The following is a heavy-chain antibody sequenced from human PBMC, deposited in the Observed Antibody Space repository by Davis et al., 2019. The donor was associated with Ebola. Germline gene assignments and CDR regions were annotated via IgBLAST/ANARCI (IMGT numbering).Heavy chain of an antibody. CDR2: ISYDGSNK. CDR1: GFTFSSYA. V-gene: IGHV3-30-3*01. D-gene: IGHD3-22*01. CDR3: ARRYITMIAATLDV. Sequence: GESLKISCAASGFTFSSYAMHWVRQAPGKGLEWVAVISYDGSNKYYADSVKGRFTISRDNSKNTLYLQMNSLRAEDTAVYYCARRYITMIAATLDVWGKGTTVTVSS. J-gene: IGHJ6*04.